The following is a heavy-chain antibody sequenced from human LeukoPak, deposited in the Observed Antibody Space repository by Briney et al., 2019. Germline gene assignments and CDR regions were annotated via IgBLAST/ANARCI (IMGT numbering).Heavy chain of an antibody. CDR1: GFTVNSSY. CDR3: AREAGGWYGGQGFDI. V-gene: IGHV3-53*01. D-gene: IGHD6-19*01. CDR2: IYSGGST. Sequence: QSGGSLRLSCAASGFTVNSSYMSWVRQAPGKGLEWVSVIYSGGSTYSADSVKGRFTITRDNSKNTLFLQMNSLRAEDTAVYYCAREAGGWYGGQGFDIWGQGTMVTVSS. J-gene: IGHJ3*02.